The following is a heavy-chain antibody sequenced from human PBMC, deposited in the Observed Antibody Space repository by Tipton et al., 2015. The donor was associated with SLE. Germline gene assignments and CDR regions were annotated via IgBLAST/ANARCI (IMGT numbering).Heavy chain of an antibody. Sequence: TLSLTCTVSGGSISSSSYYWGWIRQPPGKGLEWIGSIYYSGSTYYNPSLKSRVTISVDTSKNQFSLKLSSVTAADTAVYYCARAPTPYLEWLSMGWFDPWGQGTLVTVSS. CDR3: ARAPTPYLEWLSMGWFDP. D-gene: IGHD3-3*01. J-gene: IGHJ5*02. CDR1: GGSISSSSYY. CDR2: IYYSGST. V-gene: IGHV4-39*01.